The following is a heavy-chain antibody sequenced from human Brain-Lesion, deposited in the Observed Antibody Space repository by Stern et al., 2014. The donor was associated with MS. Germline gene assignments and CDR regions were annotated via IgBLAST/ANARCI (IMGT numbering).Heavy chain of an antibody. J-gene: IGHJ4*02. CDR1: GFTFDDYA. D-gene: IGHD1-14*01. V-gene: IGHV3-9*01. CDR3: ARDITGSSAYFAY. Sequence: EVQLVQSGGDLVQPGRSLRLSCAAFGFTFDDYAMHWVRPGPGKGLEWVAGISWNSGTIGYADSVKGRFTTSRDNAYSSLYLQMNSLRPEDTALYYCARDITGSSAYFAYWGQGTLVTVSS. CDR2: ISWNSGTI.